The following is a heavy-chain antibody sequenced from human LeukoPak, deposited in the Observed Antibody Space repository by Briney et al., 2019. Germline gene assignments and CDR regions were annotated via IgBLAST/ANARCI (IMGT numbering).Heavy chain of an antibody. CDR1: GFTFRSYE. D-gene: IGHD4-17*01. Sequence: GGSLRLSCAASGFTFRSYEMNWVRQAPGKGLEWVSYISNSGSTIYYADSVKGRFTISRDNAKNSLYLHMNSLRAEDTAVYYCASSWVSTVTNWGQGTLVTVSS. V-gene: IGHV3-48*03. J-gene: IGHJ4*02. CDR2: ISNSGSTI. CDR3: ASSWVSTVTN.